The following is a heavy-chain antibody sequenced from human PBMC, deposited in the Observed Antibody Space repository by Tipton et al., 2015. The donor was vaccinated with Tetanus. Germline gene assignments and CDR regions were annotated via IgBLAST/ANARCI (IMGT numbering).Heavy chain of an antibody. Sequence: TLSLTCAVYGGSFSGYYWSWIRQPPGKGLEWIGEINHSGSTNYNPSLKSRVTISVDTSKNQFSLKLSSVTAADTAVYYCARGPGGDGYSRTRFDYWGQGTLVTVSS. D-gene: IGHD5-24*01. V-gene: IGHV4-34*01. CDR3: ARGPGGDGYSRTRFDY. CDR2: INHSGST. J-gene: IGHJ4*02. CDR1: GGSFSGYY.